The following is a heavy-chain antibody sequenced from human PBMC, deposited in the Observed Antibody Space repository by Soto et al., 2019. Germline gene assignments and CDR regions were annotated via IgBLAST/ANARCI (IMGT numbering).Heavy chain of an antibody. D-gene: IGHD6-13*01. CDR3: PTSWDGAAAGTCRLYYGREV. CDR2: ISSSGSTI. J-gene: IGHJ6*04. V-gene: IGHV3-11*01. Sequence: PEGPLRLSCEASGFTVSDYYMSWIRQGPGKGLEWVSYISSSGSTIYYADSVKGRFTISRDNAKNSLYLKMNRLRAEDKAVYYCPTSWDGAAAGTCRLYYGREVSG. CDR1: GFTVSDYY.